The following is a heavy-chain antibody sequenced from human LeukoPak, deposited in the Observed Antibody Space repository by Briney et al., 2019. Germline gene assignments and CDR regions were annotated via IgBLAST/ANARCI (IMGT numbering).Heavy chain of an antibody. CDR2: IKQDGSEK. J-gene: IGHJ1*01. CDR1: GFTFSSYW. D-gene: IGHD2-2*02. CDR3: TRDEGYCSSTSCYTAEYFQH. Sequence: PGGSLRLSCAASGFTFSSYWMSWVRQAPGKGLEWVANIKQDGSEKYYVDSVKGRFTISRDSAKNSLYLQMNSLGAEDTAVYYCTRDEGYCSSTSCYTAEYFQHWGQGTLVTVSS. V-gene: IGHV3-7*01.